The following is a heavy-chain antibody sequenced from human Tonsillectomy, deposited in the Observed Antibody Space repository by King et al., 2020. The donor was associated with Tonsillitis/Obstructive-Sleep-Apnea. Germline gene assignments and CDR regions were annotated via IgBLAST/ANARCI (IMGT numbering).Heavy chain of an antibody. Sequence: QLQESGPGLVKPSETLSLTCTVSGGSISSSSHYWGWIRQPPGKGLEWIGSIYYSGSTYYNPSLKSRVTISVDTSKNQFSLKLSSVTAADTAVYYGARQLGHYDIFTGYSQNWFDPWGQGTLVTVSS. J-gene: IGHJ5*02. V-gene: IGHV4-39*01. CDR3: ARQLGHYDIFTGYSQNWFDP. CDR2: IYYSGST. D-gene: IGHD3-9*01. CDR1: GGSISSSSHY.